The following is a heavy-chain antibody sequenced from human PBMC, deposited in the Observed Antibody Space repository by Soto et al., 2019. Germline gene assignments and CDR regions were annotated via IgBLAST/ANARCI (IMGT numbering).Heavy chain of an antibody. V-gene: IGHV4-34*01. D-gene: IGHD2-2*01. CDR1: GVSLSGYY. CDR2: IKHSGST. Sequence: SETLSLTCAVYGVSLSGYYRSWFRQPPWKGVEWIGEIKHSGSTNYNPSNKSRVNLSVDTSKNQFSLKLSSVTAADTAVYYCARGSTSLYCSSTSCYRRSYNWFDPWGQGTLVTVSS. J-gene: IGHJ5*02. CDR3: ARGSTSLYCSSTSCYRRSYNWFDP.